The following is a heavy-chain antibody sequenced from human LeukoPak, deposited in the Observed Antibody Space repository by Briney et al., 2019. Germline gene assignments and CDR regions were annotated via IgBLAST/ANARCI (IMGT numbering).Heavy chain of an antibody. CDR2: IYYSGST. Sequence: SQTLSLTCTVSGGSISSGGYYWSWIRQHPGKGLEWIGYIYYSGSTHYNPSLKSRVTISVDTSKNQFSLKLSSVTAADTAVYYCARDMTDWWFDPWGQGTLVTVSS. V-gene: IGHV4-31*03. CDR3: ARDMTDWWFDP. CDR1: GGSISSGGYY. D-gene: IGHD3-9*01. J-gene: IGHJ5*02.